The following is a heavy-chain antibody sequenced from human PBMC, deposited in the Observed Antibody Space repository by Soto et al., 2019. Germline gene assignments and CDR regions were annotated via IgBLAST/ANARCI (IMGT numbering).Heavy chain of an antibody. J-gene: IGHJ3*02. CDR2: IKQDGSEK. CDR3: ARTLPGIAAAGAYDAFDI. V-gene: IGHV3-7*03. D-gene: IGHD6-13*01. CDR1: GFTFSSYW. Sequence: EVQLVESGGGLVKPGGSLRLSCAASGFTFSSYWMSWVRQAPGKGLEWVANIKQDGSEKYYVDSVKGRFTISRDNAKNSLYLQMNSLRAEDTAVYYCARTLPGIAAAGAYDAFDIWGQGTMVTVSS.